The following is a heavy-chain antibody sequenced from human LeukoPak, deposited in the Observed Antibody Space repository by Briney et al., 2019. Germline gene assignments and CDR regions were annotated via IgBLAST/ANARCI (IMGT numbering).Heavy chain of an antibody. V-gene: IGHV1-69*13. Sequence: SVTVSCKASGGTFSSYAISWVRQAPGQGLEWMGGIIPIFGTANYARKFQGRVTITADESTSTAYMELSSLRSEDTAVYYCARERKITIFGVACDYWGQGTLVTVSS. CDR2: IIPIFGTA. CDR1: GGTFSSYA. J-gene: IGHJ4*02. CDR3: ARERKITIFGVACDY. D-gene: IGHD3-3*01.